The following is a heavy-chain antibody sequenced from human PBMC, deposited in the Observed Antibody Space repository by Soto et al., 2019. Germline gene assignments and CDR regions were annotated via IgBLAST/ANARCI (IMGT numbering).Heavy chain of an antibody. V-gene: IGHV3-23*01. J-gene: IGHJ2*01. CDR3: AKGSSSWYARDWYFDL. CDR2: ISDSGSTT. CDR1: GFTFSSYA. Sequence: GGSLRLSCAASGFTFSSYAMSWVRQAPGVGLDWVSAISDSGSTTYYADSVKGRFTNSRDNSKNTLYLQMNSLRAEDTAVYYCAKGSSSWYARDWYFDLWGRGTLVTVSS. D-gene: IGHD6-13*01.